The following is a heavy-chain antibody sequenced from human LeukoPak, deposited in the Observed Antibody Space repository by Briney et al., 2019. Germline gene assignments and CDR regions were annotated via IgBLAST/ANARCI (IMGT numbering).Heavy chain of an antibody. CDR3: ARDQGYDYVRVSNRYGY. CDR2: ISGGGGST. D-gene: IGHD3-16*02. J-gene: IGHJ4*02. Sequence: PGGSLRLSCAASGFTFDSHAMSWVRQAPGKGLEWVSAISGGGGSTYHADFVKGRFTISRDNSKNTLSLQMNSLRVEDTAVYYCARDQGYDYVRVSNRYGYWGQGTLVTVSS. CDR1: GFTFDSHA. V-gene: IGHV3-23*01.